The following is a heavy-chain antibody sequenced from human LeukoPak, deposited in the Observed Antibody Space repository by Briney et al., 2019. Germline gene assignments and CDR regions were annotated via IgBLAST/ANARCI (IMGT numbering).Heavy chain of an antibody. D-gene: IGHD3-22*01. V-gene: IGHV3-30*02. CDR2: IRYDGSSK. Sequence: GGSLRLSCAASGFTFNSYGIHWVRQAPGKGLEWVAFIRYDGSSKYYVDSVKGRFTISRDNSKNTLYLQMNSLRTEDTAVYYCARSWRNYYDSSGYYRQVYYYMDVWGKGTTVTISS. CDR3: ARSWRNYYDSSGYYRQVYYYMDV. J-gene: IGHJ6*03. CDR1: GFTFNSYG.